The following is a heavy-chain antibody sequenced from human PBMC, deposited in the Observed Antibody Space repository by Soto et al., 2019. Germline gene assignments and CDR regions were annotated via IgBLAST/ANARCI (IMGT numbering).Heavy chain of an antibody. D-gene: IGHD3-16*01. CDR2: IYYSGST. J-gene: IGHJ4*02. Sequence: SETLSLTCTVSGGSISSYYWSWIRQPPGKGLEWIGYIYYSGSTNYNPSLKSRVTISVDTSKNQFSLKLSSVTAADTAVYYCARERGSIAYRGKGPLVTISS. CDR1: GGSISSYY. CDR3: ARERGSIAY. V-gene: IGHV4-59*01.